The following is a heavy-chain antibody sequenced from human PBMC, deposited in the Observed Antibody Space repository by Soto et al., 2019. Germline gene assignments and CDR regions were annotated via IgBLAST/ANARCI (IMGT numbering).Heavy chain of an antibody. CDR3: AKNKGILDY. V-gene: IGHV3-23*01. CDR1: GFTFSSSA. CDR2: ISGSGGGT. J-gene: IGHJ4*02. Sequence: PGGSLRLSCVASGFTFSSSAMTWVRQAPGKGLEWVSVISGSGGGTYYADSVKGRFTISRDVSKNTVYLQMNSLRAEDTAVYYCAKNKGILDYWGQGNLVTVSS.